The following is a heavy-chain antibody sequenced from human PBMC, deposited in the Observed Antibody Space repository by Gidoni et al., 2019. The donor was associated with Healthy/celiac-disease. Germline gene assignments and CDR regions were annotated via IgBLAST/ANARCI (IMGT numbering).Heavy chain of an antibody. V-gene: IGHV4-38-2*02. Sequence: QVQLQESGPGLVKPSETLSLTCAVSGYSISSGYYWGWIRHPPGKGLEWIGSIYHSVSTYYNQSLKSRVTISVDTSKNQFSLKLSSVTAADTAVYYCAREGGSLDYDSSGYGDYWGQGTLVTVSS. CDR1: GYSISSGYY. CDR3: AREGGSLDYDSSGYGDY. D-gene: IGHD3-22*01. CDR2: IYHSVST. J-gene: IGHJ4*02.